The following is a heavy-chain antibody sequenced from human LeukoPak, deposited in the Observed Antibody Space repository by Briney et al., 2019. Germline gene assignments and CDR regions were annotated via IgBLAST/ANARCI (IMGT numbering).Heavy chain of an antibody. Sequence: GGSLRLSCAASGFTFSSYSMTWVRDAPGKGLEWVSVISGSGGATYYADSVKGRFTISRDNSKNTLYLQMNSLRAEDTAVYYCARAAMVRGVDYFDSWGQGTLVTVSS. J-gene: IGHJ4*02. CDR3: ARAAMVRGVDYFDS. D-gene: IGHD3-10*01. CDR2: ISGSGGAT. V-gene: IGHV3-23*01. CDR1: GFTFSSYS.